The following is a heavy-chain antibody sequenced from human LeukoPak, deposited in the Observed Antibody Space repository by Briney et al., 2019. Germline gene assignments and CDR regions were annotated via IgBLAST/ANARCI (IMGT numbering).Heavy chain of an antibody. CDR3: AKGTGYSSGCPDY. J-gene: IGHJ4*02. V-gene: IGHV3-23*01. CDR2: ISGSGGST. CDR1: GFTFSSYA. D-gene: IGHD6-19*01. Sequence: QSGGSLRLSCAASGFTFSSYAMSWVRQAPGKGLEWVSAISGSGGSTYYADSVKGRFTISRDNSKNTLYLQMNSLRAEDTAVYYCAKGTGYSSGCPDYWGQGTLVTVSS.